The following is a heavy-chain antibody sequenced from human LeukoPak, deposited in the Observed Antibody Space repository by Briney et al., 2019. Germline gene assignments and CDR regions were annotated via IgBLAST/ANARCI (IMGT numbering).Heavy chain of an antibody. D-gene: IGHD3-16*01. V-gene: IGHV1-18*01. CDR3: ARVQAGGVTSDI. CDR2: ISAYNGNT. J-gene: IGHJ3*02. Sequence: ASVKVSCKASGYTFTSYGISWVRQAPGQGLEWMGWISAYNGNTNYAQKLQGRVTMTTDTSTSTAYMEPRSLRSDDTAVYYCARVQAGGVTSDIWGQGTMVTVSS. CDR1: GYTFTSYG.